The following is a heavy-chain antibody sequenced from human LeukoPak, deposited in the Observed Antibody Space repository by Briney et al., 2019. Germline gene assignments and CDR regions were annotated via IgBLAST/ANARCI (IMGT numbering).Heavy chain of an antibody. CDR1: GGSISSSSYY. Sequence: PSETLSLTCTVSGGSISSSSYYWGWIRQPPGKGLEWIGYIYYSGSTYYNPSLKSRVTISVDTSKNQFSLKLSSVTAADTAVYYCARDTRFFGVVIMEWFDPWGQGTLVTVSS. V-gene: IGHV4-30-4*08. CDR3: ARDTRFFGVVIMEWFDP. D-gene: IGHD3-3*01. CDR2: IYYSGST. J-gene: IGHJ5*02.